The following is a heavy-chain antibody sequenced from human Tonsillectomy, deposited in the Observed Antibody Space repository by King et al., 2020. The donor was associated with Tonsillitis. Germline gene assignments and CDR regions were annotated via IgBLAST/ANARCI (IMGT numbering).Heavy chain of an antibody. J-gene: IGHJ4*02. CDR1: GFTFSNYW. D-gene: IGHD3-16*01. V-gene: IGHV3-74*01. CDR3: TRDQGFG. Sequence: VQLVESGGGFVQPGGSLRLSCRASGFTFSNYWMHWVRHAPGKGLVWVSRINPDGRSTTYADSVKGRFTISRDNAKNTLYLQMNSLRAEDTAVYYCTRDQGFGWGQGTLVTVSS. CDR2: INPDGRST.